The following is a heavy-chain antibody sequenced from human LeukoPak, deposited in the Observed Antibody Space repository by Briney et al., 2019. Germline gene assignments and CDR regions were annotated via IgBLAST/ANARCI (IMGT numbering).Heavy chain of an antibody. V-gene: IGHV3-74*01. CDR2: IVSDGSGT. J-gene: IGHJ4*02. D-gene: IGHD6-6*01. CDR3: ARAAYNSSPDY. Sequence: GGSLRLSCAASGFTFSHYWMVWVRQTPEKGLVWVSHIVSDGSGTSYADSVKGRFTISRDNAKDTLYLQMDSLRTEDTAAYYCARAAYNSSPDYWGQGTLVTVSS. CDR1: GFTFSHYW.